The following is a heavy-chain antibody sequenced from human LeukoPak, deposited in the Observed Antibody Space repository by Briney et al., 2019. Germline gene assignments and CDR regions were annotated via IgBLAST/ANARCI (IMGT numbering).Heavy chain of an antibody. V-gene: IGHV3-30*02. CDR1: EFTFSSYG. Sequence: QPGGSLRLSCAASEFTFSSYGMHWVRQAPGKGPEWVAVIWYDGSNKYYADSVKGRFTISRDNSKNTLYLQMNSLRAEDTAVYYCAKDRPDIVLMVYAFDYWGQGTLVTVSS. CDR3: AKDRPDIVLMVYAFDY. CDR2: IWYDGSNK. D-gene: IGHD2-8*01. J-gene: IGHJ4*02.